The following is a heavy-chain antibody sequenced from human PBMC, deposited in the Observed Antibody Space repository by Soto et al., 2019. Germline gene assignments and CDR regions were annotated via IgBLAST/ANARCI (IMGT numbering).Heavy chain of an antibody. CDR1: GFSFNNHA. CDR2: ISGSGSTT. CDR3: AKDRLMLTMVVVGAFAF. V-gene: IGHV3-23*01. D-gene: IGHD3-22*01. Sequence: VQLLESGGGLVQPGGSLRLSCAASGFSFNNHAMTWVRQAPGKGLEWVSGISGSGSTTHYADSVKGRFTISRDNSKDTLYLQMNSLRPEDTAVYYCAKDRLMLTMVVVGAFAFWGLGTIVTVSS. J-gene: IGHJ3*01.